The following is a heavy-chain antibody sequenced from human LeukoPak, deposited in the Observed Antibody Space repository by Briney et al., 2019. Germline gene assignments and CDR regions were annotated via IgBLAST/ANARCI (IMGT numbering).Heavy chain of an antibody. D-gene: IGHD6-19*01. Sequence: GGSLRLSCAASGFTFSSYSMNWVRQAPGKGLEGVSYISSSSSTIYYADSVKGRFTISRDNAKNSLYLQMNSLRAEDTAVYYCARVGAVAGPQHIDYWGQGTLVTVSS. J-gene: IGHJ4*02. CDR3: ARVGAVAGPQHIDY. CDR1: GFTFSSYS. V-gene: IGHV3-48*01. CDR2: ISSSSSTI.